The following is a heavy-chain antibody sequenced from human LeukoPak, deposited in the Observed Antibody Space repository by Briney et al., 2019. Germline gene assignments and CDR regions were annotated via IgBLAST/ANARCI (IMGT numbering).Heavy chain of an antibody. J-gene: IGHJ4*02. Sequence: GGSLRLSCEASGFTFRSYWMHWVRQAPGKGLMWVSRIETDGSSTNYADSVRGRFTISRDNARNTVYLQMNSLRADDTAVYYCARDPSSWNGFFDSWGQGTLVTVSS. CDR1: GFTFRSYW. V-gene: IGHV3-74*01. CDR3: ARDPSSWNGFFDS. D-gene: IGHD6-13*01. CDR2: IETDGSST.